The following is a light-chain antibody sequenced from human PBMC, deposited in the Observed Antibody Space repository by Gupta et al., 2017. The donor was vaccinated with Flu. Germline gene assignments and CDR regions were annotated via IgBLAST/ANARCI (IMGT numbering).Light chain of an antibody. V-gene: IGKV3-11*01. Sequence: EIVLTQSPATLSLSPGERATLSCRASQSVSYYIAWYQQKSGQAPRLLIFDGANGVTGTPARFSGNRSGTNFTLTISSVEPEDFAVYYCQQRDKWPPLTFGQGTRLEI. CDR2: DGA. CDR3: QQRDKWPPLT. CDR1: QSVSYY. J-gene: IGKJ5*01.